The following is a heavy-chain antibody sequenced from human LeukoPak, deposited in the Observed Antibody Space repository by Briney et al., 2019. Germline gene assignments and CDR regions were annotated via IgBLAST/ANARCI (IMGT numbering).Heavy chain of an antibody. CDR1: GYTFTGYY. Sequence: ASVEVSCKTSGYTFTGYYMHWVRQAPGQGLEWMGWINPNSGVTSYAQKLQGRVTVTRDTSISTAYMELSRLRSDDTAVYYCARGDDSNSYFDYWGQGTLVSVPS. D-gene: IGHD5-24*01. CDR3: ARGDDSNSYFDY. CDR2: INPNSGVT. V-gene: IGHV1-2*02. J-gene: IGHJ4*02.